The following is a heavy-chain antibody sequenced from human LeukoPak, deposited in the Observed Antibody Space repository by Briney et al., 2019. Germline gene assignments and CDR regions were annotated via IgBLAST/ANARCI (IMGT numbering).Heavy chain of an antibody. CDR2: IYYSGYT. V-gene: IGHV4-31*03. CDR1: GGSITSGGYY. D-gene: IGHD3-10*01. Sequence: PSQTLSLTCTVSGGSITSGGYYWSWIHQHPGKGLEWIGHIYYSGYTYYNPSLKSRVTMSVDTSKNQFSLKLSSVTAADTAVYYCARSWFGELSHFNYWGQGTLVRVSS. CDR3: ARSWFGELSHFNY. J-gene: IGHJ4*02.